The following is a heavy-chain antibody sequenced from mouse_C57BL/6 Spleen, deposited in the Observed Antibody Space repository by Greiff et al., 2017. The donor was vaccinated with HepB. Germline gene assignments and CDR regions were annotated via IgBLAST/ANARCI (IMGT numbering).Heavy chain of an antibody. CDR2: IDPENGDT. V-gene: IGHV14-4*01. D-gene: IGHD1-1*01. J-gene: IGHJ2*01. CDR1: GFNIKDDY. CDR3: TRGYGSSYLFDY. Sequence: EVQLQQSGAELVRPGASVKLSCTASGFNIKDDYMHWVKQRPEQGLEWIGWIDPENGDTEYASKFQGKATITADTSSNTAYLQLSSLTSEDTAGYYCTRGYGSSYLFDYWGQGTTLTVSS.